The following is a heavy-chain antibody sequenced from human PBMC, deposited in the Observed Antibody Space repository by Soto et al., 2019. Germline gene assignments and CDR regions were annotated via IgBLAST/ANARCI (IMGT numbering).Heavy chain of an antibody. V-gene: IGHV2-5*02. J-gene: IGHJ4*02. CDR1: GFSLTTSGVG. Sequence: QITLNESGPTVVNPAETLTLSCTFSGFSLTTSGVGVGWIRQSPGKAPEWLALIYWDDDKRYSASLKSRLTITKDNSKNKVVLTMASVDPADTATYYCAHRILRTVYGLVTTTAIYFDFWGQGTPVVVSS. CDR3: AHRILRTVYGLVTTTAIYFDF. D-gene: IGHD3-3*01. CDR2: IYWDDDK.